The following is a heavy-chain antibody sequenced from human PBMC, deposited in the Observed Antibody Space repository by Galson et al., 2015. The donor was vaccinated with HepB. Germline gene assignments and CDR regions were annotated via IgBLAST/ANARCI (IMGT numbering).Heavy chain of an antibody. CDR2: INGRGSTR. D-gene: IGHD3-16*01. CDR1: GFIFRHHA. CDR3: VKEGAWFGGDWFDP. V-gene: IGHV3-23*01. Sequence: SLRLSCAGSGFIFRHHAMAWIRQAPGKGLEWVSGINGRGSTRSYSDAVKGRFSISRDSSKDTVFLQMDNLRPEDTAVYYCVKEGAWFGGDWFDPWGQGALVTVS. J-gene: IGHJ5*02.